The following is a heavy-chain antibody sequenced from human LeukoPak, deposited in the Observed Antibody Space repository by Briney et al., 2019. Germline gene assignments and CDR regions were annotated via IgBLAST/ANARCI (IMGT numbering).Heavy chain of an antibody. CDR2: IYYSGST. V-gene: IGHV4-30-4*08. CDR3: ARDLWVHYYYYYMDV. Sequence: SETLSLTCTVSGGSISSGDYYWSWIRQPPRKGLEWIGYIYYSGSTYYNPSLKSRVTISVDTSKNQFSLKLSSVTAADTAVYYCARDLWVHYYYYYMDVWGKGTTVTVSS. CDR1: GGSISSGDYY. J-gene: IGHJ6*03. D-gene: IGHD1-1*01.